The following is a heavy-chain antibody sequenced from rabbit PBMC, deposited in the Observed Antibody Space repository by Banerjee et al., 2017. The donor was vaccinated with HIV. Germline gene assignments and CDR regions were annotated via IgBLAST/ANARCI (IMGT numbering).Heavy chain of an antibody. CDR3: ARDLAGVTGWNFGL. Sequence: QEQLEESGGDLVKPEGSLTLTCTASGFSFNNNYVMCWVRQAPGKGLEWIACINTSSGNTVYASWAKGRFTISKTSSTTVTLQMTSLTAADTATYLCARDLAGVTGWNFGLWGQGTLVTVS. D-gene: IGHD4-1*01. CDR2: INTSSGNT. J-gene: IGHJ4*01. V-gene: IGHV1S45*01. CDR1: GFSFNNNYV.